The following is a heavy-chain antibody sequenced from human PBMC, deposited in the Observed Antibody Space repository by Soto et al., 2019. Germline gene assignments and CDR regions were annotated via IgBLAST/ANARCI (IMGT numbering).Heavy chain of an antibody. D-gene: IGHD6-19*01. CDR2: IIPILGIA. J-gene: IGHJ5*02. CDR3: ARVLAVAGTPLRWFDP. Sequence: QVQLVQSGAEVKKPGSSVKVSCKASGGTFSSYTISWLRQAPGQGLEWMGRIIPILGIANYAQKFQGRVTITADKSTSTAYMELSSLSSEDTAVYYCARVLAVAGTPLRWFDPWGQGTLVTVSS. CDR1: GGTFSSYT. V-gene: IGHV1-69*02.